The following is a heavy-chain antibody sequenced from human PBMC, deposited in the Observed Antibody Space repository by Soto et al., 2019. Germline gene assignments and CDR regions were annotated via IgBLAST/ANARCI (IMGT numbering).Heavy chain of an antibody. Sequence: PRGSLRLSCVASEFTFSSYWLHWVRQVPGKGLVWVSRLNEDGSFTTYADSVKGRFTISRDNAKKTLYLQMNSLRAEDTAVYYCARDLSGRADVWGQGTTVTVSS. J-gene: IGHJ6*02. CDR2: LNEDGSFT. CDR1: EFTFSSYW. D-gene: IGHD3-10*01. CDR3: ARDLSGRADV. V-gene: IGHV3-74*01.